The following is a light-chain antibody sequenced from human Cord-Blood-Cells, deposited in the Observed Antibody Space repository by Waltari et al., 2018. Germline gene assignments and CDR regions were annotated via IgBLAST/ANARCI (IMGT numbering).Light chain of an antibody. Sequence: QSALTQPRSVSGSPGQSVTISCTGTSSDVGGYNYVSWYQQHPGKAPKLVIYDVSKGPSGVPDRFSGSNAGKAASLTISGLQAEDEADYYCCSYAGSYWVFGGGTKLTVL. CDR2: DVS. V-gene: IGLV2-11*01. CDR3: CSYAGSYWV. J-gene: IGLJ3*02. CDR1: SSDVGGYNY.